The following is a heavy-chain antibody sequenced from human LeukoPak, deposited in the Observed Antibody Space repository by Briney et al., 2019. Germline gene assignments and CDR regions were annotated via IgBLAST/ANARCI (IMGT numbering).Heavy chain of an antibody. D-gene: IGHD3-10*01. CDR1: GFSVNSHY. Sequence: PGGSLRLSCAASGFSVNSHYMNWVRQAPGKGLEWVSIIYAGGNTFYADSVKGRFTISRDTPSNTLYLEMNSLRAEDTAFYYCAREPSGNSYRGDFDYWGQGTLVSVSS. V-gene: IGHV3-66*01. CDR2: IYAGGNT. J-gene: IGHJ4*02. CDR3: AREPSGNSYRGDFDY.